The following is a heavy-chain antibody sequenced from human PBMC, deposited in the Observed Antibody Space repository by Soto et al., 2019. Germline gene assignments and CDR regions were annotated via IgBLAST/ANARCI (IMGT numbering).Heavy chain of an antibody. V-gene: IGHV4-61*01. CDR3: AREVGVGVRFDC. D-gene: IGHD1-26*01. CDR1: GGSVSSGSYY. Sequence: SETLSLTCTVSGGSVSSGSYYWSWIRQPPGKGLEWIGDIHHSGSTKNNPSLKSRVTISVDTSKNQFSLRLSSVTAADTAVYFCAREVGVGVRFDCWGQGTLVTRLL. J-gene: IGHJ4*02. CDR2: IHHSGST.